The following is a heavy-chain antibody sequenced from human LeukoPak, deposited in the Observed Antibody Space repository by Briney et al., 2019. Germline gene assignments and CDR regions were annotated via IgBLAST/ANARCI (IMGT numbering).Heavy chain of an antibody. Sequence: ASVKVSCKASGGTFSSYAISWVRQAPGQGLEWMGWISAYNGNTNYAQKLQGRVTMTTDTSTSTAYMELRSLRSDDTAVYYCATQDGYSYGLADWGQGTLVTVSS. D-gene: IGHD5-18*01. CDR3: ATQDGYSYGLAD. J-gene: IGHJ4*02. CDR1: GGTFSSYA. CDR2: ISAYNGNT. V-gene: IGHV1-18*01.